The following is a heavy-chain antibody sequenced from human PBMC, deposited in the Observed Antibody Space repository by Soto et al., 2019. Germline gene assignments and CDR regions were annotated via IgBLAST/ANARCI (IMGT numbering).Heavy chain of an antibody. CDR1: GYTFTRYA. Sequence: ASVKVSCKASGYTFTRYAMHWVRQAPGQRLEWMGWINAGNGNTKYSQKFQGRVTITRDTSASTAYMELSSLRSEDTAVYYCARTSGPTIFGVVIISWFDPWGQGTLVTVSS. CDR2: INAGNGNT. D-gene: IGHD3-3*01. J-gene: IGHJ5*02. CDR3: ARTSGPTIFGVVIISWFDP. V-gene: IGHV1-3*01.